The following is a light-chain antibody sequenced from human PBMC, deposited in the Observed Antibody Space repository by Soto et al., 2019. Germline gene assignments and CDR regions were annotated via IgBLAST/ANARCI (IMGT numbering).Light chain of an antibody. CDR3: QQYNNWPIT. J-gene: IGKJ5*01. CDR1: QSVSGD. CDR2: DAS. Sequence: EIVLTQSPASLCLSPGERATLSCRASQSVSGDLAWYHHKPGQAPRLLIYDASTRALDTPARFAGSGSGTEFTLTISSLQSEDFAVYFCQQYNNWPITFGQGTQREIK. V-gene: IGKV3-15*01.